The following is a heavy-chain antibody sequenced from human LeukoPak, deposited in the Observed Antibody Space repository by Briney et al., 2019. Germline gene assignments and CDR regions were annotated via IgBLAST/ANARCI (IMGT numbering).Heavy chain of an antibody. CDR2: FYPEDGET. J-gene: IGHJ3*02. Sequence: GASVTVSCKVSGYTLTELSMHWVRQAPGKGLAWMGGFYPEDGETIYAQKFQGRVTMTEDTSTDTAYMEVSSLRSEDTAVYYCATGGRATAGPDAFDIWGQGTMVTVSS. CDR3: ATGGRATAGPDAFDI. V-gene: IGHV1-24*01. CDR1: GYTLTELS. D-gene: IGHD6-13*01.